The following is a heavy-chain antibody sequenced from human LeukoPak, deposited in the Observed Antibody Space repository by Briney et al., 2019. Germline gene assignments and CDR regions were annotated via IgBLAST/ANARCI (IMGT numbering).Heavy chain of an antibody. Sequence: GGTQRLSCAASGFTFSNYGMNWVRQAPGKGLEWVSGITGNGGTTYYADSVKGRFTISRDNSKNTLYLQMNSLRAEDTAVYYCGKDPKRGSSYGRKYYNMDVWGKGTTVTVSS. J-gene: IGHJ6*03. CDR3: GKDPKRGSSYGRKYYNMDV. D-gene: IGHD5-18*01. V-gene: IGHV3-23*01. CDR2: ITGNGGTT. CDR1: GFTFSNYG.